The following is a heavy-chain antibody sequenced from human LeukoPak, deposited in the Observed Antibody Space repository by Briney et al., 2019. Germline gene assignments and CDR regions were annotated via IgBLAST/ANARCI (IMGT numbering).Heavy chain of an antibody. J-gene: IGHJ4*02. CDR1: GYTFTGYY. CDR3: ARGREVAGTVGY. V-gene: IGHV1-2*02. Sequence: ASVNVSCKASGYTFTGYYMHWVRQAPGQGLEWIGWINTISGGTNYAQKFQGRVTMTRDTSISTAYMEVGRLTSDDTAVYYCARGREVAGTVGYWGQGTLVTVSS. CDR2: INTISGGT. D-gene: IGHD6-19*01.